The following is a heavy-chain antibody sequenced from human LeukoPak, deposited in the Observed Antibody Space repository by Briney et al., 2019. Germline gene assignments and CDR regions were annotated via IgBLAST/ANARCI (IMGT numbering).Heavy chain of an antibody. CDR2: ISGYNGNT. CDR3: ARSSHRDGDTFDY. CDR1: GYTFTSYG. D-gene: IGHD3-10*01. Sequence: GASVKVSCKASGYTFTSYGINWVRQAPGQGLEWMGWISGYNGNTNYAQKLQGRVTMTTDPSTTIAYMELRSLRSDDTAVYYCARSSHRDGDTFDYWGQGTLVTVSS. V-gene: IGHV1-18*01. J-gene: IGHJ4*02.